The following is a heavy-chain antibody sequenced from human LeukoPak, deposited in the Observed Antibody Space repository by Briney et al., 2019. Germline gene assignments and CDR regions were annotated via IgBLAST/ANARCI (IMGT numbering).Heavy chain of an antibody. D-gene: IGHD3-10*01. V-gene: IGHV3-23*01. CDR2: ISGSGGST. CDR3: AKDTRITMVRGVFDY. CDR1: GFTFSSYA. J-gene: IGHJ4*02. Sequence: GGSLRLSCAASGFTFSSYAMSWVRQAPGKGLEWVSAISGSGGSTYYADSVKGRFTISRDKSKNTLYVQLNSLRAEDTVVYYCAKDTRITMVRGVFDYWGQGTLVTVSS.